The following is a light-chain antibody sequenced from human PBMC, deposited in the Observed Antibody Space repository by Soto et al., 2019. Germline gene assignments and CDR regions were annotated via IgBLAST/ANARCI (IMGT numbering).Light chain of an antibody. J-gene: IGLJ3*02. CDR2: EGS. Sequence: QSALTQPASVSGSPGQSITISCTGTSSDVGSYNLVSWYQQHPGKAPELMIYEGSKWPSGVSNRFSGSKSGNTASLTISGLQAEDEADYYCCSYAGSNTWVFGGGTEVTVL. CDR3: CSYAGSNTWV. CDR1: SSDVGSYNL. V-gene: IGLV2-23*01.